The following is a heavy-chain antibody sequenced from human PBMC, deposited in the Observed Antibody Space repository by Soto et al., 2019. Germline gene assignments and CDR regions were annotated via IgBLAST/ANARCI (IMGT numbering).Heavy chain of an antibody. CDR1: GFSLTTRGVG. Sequence: QITLKDSGPTLVKPTQTLTLTCTFSGFSLTTRGVGVGWIRQTPGKALECLALIYWDDDMRYRPSLQSRLSIPKDTSKNQVVLTMTNVDPVDTATYYCAHIPNYYQYDCVDPWGQGTLVSVSS. D-gene: IGHD3-16*01. J-gene: IGHJ5*02. V-gene: IGHV2-5*02. CDR3: AHIPNYYQYDCVDP. CDR2: IYWDDDM.